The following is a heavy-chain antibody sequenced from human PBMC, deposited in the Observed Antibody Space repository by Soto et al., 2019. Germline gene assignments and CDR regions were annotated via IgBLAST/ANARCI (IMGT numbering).Heavy chain of an antibody. CDR1: GGSVSSSSYY. V-gene: IGHV4-39*02. CDR2: IYCSGSN. Sequence: QLQLQESGPGLVKPSETLSLTCTVSGGSVSSSSYYWGWIRQPPGKGLEWIGSIYCSGSNYYNPSLKSQVTISINTSKNHSTLKLSSVPAADTAVYYCARPGDYDSGSYLYDLDYWGQGTLVTVSS. J-gene: IGHJ4*02. CDR3: ARPGDYDSGSYLYDLDY. D-gene: IGHD3-10*01.